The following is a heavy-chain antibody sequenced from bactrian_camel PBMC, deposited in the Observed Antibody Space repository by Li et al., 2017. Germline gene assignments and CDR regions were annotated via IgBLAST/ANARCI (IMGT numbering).Heavy chain of an antibody. D-gene: IGHD6*01. CDR1: GFTFSAYS. V-gene: IGHV3S40*01. Sequence: DVQLVESGGGLVQPGGSLRLSCAASGFTFSAYSLSWVRQAPGKGLEWVSSIYTGGGVIYYSDSVKGRFSISRDNAKNTVHLQMNSLKPEDTAMYYCAAEPTASWNFFEYQLRYGYWGQGTQVTVS. CDR2: IYTGGGVI. CDR3: AAEPTASWNFFEYQLRYGY. J-gene: IGHJ6*01.